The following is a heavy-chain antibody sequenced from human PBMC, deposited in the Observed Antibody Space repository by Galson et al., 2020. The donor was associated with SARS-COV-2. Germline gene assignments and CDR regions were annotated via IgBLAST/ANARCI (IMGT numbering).Heavy chain of an antibody. J-gene: IGHJ3*02. D-gene: IGHD6-19*01. CDR3: ARLVSKSSIGWVNHAFDI. CDR1: GYSFTTSW. CDR2: MSLGDSDT. Sequence: HGESLKISCKGSGYSFTTSWIGWVRQMPGKGLEWMGIMSLGDSDTRYSPSIQGQVTMSADKSINTAYLQWSSLKASDTAMYYCARLVSKSSIGWVNHAFDIWGQGTMVTVSS. V-gene: IGHV5-51*01.